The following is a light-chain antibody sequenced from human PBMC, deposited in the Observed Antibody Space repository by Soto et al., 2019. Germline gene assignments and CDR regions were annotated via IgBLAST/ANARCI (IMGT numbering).Light chain of an antibody. J-gene: IGKJ4*01. V-gene: IGKV3-11*01. Sequence: EIVLTQSPATLSLSPGERATLSCRASQSVSSYLAWYQQKPGQAPRLLIYDASNRATGIPARFSGSGSGTDFTLTISSLEPEDFAVYYCQQRGNWPPTFGGATKVEIK. CDR3: QQRGNWPPT. CDR1: QSVSSY. CDR2: DAS.